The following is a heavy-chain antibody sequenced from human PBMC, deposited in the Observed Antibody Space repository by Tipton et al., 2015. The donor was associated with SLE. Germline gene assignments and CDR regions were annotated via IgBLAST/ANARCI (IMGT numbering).Heavy chain of an antibody. CDR3: ARGYCSGGSCSRWSYFDL. J-gene: IGHJ2*01. D-gene: IGHD2-15*01. CDR2: IYYSGST. CDR1: GGSISSSSYY. Sequence: LRLSCTVSGGSISSSSYYWGWIRQPPGKGLEWIGSIYYSGSTYYNPSLKSRVTISVDTSKNQFSQKLSSVTAADTAVYYCARGYCSGGSCSRWSYFDLWGRGTLVTVSS. V-gene: IGHV4-39*07.